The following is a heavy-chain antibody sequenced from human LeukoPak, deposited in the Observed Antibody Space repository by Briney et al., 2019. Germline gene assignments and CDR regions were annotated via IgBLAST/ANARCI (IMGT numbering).Heavy chain of an antibody. CDR3: ATYIVLMVYAPYFDY. CDR2: FDPEDGET. J-gene: IGHJ4*02. CDR1: GYTLTELS. Sequence: ASVKVSCKVSGYTLTELSMHWVRQAPGKGLEWMGGFDPEDGETIYAQKFQGRVTMTEDTSTDTAYMELSSLRSEDTAVYYCATYIVLMVYAPYFDYWGQGSLVVVSS. D-gene: IGHD2-8*01. V-gene: IGHV1-24*01.